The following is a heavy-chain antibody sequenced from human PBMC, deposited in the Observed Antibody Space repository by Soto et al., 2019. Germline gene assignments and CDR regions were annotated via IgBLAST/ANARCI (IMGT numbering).Heavy chain of an antibody. CDR3: ARMRGGTYYYYYGMDV. V-gene: IGHV2-26*01. J-gene: IGHJ6*02. D-gene: IGHD1-26*01. Sequence: KESGPVLVKPTETLTLTCTVSGFSLSNARLGVSWIRQPPGKALEWLAHIFSNDEKSYSTSLKSRLTISKDTSKSQVVLTMANMDPVDAATYYCARMRGGTYYYYYGMDVWGQGTTVTVSS. CDR1: GFSLSNARLG. CDR2: IFSNDEK.